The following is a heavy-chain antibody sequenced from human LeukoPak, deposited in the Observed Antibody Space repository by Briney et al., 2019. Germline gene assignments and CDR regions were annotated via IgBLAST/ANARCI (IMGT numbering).Heavy chain of an antibody. D-gene: IGHD6-13*01. Sequence: ASVKVSCKASGYTFTGYYMHWVRQAPGQGLEWMGWINPNSGGTNYAQKFQGRVTMTRDTSISTAYMELSRLRSDDTAVYYCARDALSSGYSSSWYFDPWGQGTLVTVSS. V-gene: IGHV1-2*02. CDR3: ARDALSSGYSSSWYFDP. J-gene: IGHJ5*02. CDR1: GYTFTGYY. CDR2: INPNSGGT.